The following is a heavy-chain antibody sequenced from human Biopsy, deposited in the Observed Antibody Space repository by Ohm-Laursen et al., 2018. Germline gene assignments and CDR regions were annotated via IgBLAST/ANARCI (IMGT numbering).Heavy chain of an antibody. J-gene: IGHJ4*02. CDR2: ISNSGNT. D-gene: IGHD2-15*01. CDR3: ARRGSGGRSFDY. CDR1: GDSINSSY. Sequence: GTLSLTCTVSGDSINSSYWSWIRQAPGKGLEWIGFISNSGNTNYNPSLKSRVTISADTSKNQFSLKLGSVTVADTAVFYCARRGSGGRSFDYWGLGSLVTVSS. V-gene: IGHV4-59*08.